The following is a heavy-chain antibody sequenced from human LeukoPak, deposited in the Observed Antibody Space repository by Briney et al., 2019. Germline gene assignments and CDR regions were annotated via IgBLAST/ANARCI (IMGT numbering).Heavy chain of an antibody. J-gene: IGHJ5*02. Sequence: PGGSLRLSCAASGSTFSSYGMHWVRQAPGKGLEWVAVIWYDGSNKYYADSVKGRFTISRDNSKNTLYLQMNSLRAEDTAVYYCARDSSSSWPHRWFDPWGQGTLVTVSS. CDR2: IWYDGSNK. D-gene: IGHD6-13*01. CDR3: ARDSSSSWPHRWFDP. CDR1: GSTFSSYG. V-gene: IGHV3-33*01.